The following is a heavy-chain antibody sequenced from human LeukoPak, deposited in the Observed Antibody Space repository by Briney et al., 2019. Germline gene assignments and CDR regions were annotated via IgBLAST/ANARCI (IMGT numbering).Heavy chain of an antibody. D-gene: IGHD3-10*01. CDR3: GGYHYYGSGREAFEI. J-gene: IGHJ3*02. V-gene: IGHV3-23*01. CDR2: IYGGGAGST. Sequence: GGSLRLSCAVSGFTFSNYAMSWVRQAPGRGLEWVSTIYGGGAGSTYYADSVKGRLTISRDDFKNTLYVEMNSLRVEDTAVYYCGGYHYYGSGREAFEIWGQGTMVTVSS. CDR1: GFTFSNYA.